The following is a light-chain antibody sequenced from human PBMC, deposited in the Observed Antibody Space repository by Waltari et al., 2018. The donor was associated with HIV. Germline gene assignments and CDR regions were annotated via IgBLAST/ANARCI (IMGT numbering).Light chain of an antibody. J-gene: IGLJ2*01. Sequence: AVTQPASVSGLPGQPTTISCPGDHSDFGLYNSVSWYQQDSGKPPSLILYDVDSRASGVSDRFSGSMSGNTASLTISGLRAEDEGHYYCASITDDNTIIFGGGTEVTVL. CDR1: HSDFGLYNS. V-gene: IGLV2-14*03. CDR3: ASITDDNTII. CDR2: DVD.